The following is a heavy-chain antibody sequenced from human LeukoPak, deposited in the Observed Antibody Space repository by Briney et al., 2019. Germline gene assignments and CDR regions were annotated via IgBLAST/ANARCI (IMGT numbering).Heavy chain of an antibody. Sequence: SQTLSLTCTVSGGSISSGGYYWSWIRQPPGKGLEWIGYIFYRGSTNYNPSLKSRVTISIDTSKNQFSLKLSSVTAADTAVYYCARDIDGDSGRWFDPWGQGTLVTVSS. CDR3: ARDIDGDSGRWFDP. D-gene: IGHD4-17*01. CDR1: GGSISSGGYY. V-gene: IGHV4-61*08. CDR2: IFYRGST. J-gene: IGHJ5*02.